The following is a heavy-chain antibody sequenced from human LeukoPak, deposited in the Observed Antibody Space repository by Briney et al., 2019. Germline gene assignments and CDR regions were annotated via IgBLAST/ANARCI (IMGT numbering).Heavy chain of an antibody. CDR3: ARDPTLLRYFDWLSKSPYFDY. D-gene: IGHD3-9*01. CDR1: GFTFSSYA. Sequence: PGGSLRLSCAASGFTFSSYAMHWVRQAPGKGLEWVAVISYDGSNKYYADSVKGRFTISRDNSKNTLYLQMNSLRAEDTAVYYCARDPTLLRYFDWLSKSPYFDYWGQGTLVTVSS. J-gene: IGHJ4*02. V-gene: IGHV3-30-3*01. CDR2: ISYDGSNK.